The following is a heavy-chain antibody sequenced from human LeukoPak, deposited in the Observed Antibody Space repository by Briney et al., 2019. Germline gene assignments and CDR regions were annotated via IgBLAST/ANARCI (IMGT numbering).Heavy chain of an antibody. Sequence: SETLSLTCGVSGGSISTRNWWTWVRQSPDEGLEGIGEIYHNGSTNYNPSLKSRVTISVENSKNHFSLRLTSLTAADTAVYYCAREGSRRLYMDVWGRGTTITVSS. J-gene: IGHJ6*03. CDR3: AREGSRRLYMDV. CDR1: GGSISTRNW. CDR2: IYHNGST. V-gene: IGHV4-4*02. D-gene: IGHD2-15*01.